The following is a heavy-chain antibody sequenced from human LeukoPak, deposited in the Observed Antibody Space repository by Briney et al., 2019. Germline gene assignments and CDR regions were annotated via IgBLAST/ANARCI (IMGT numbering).Heavy chain of an antibody. CDR2: IYDSGT. Sequence: SETLSLTCTVSGGSISTYFWRWIRQPAGKGLEWIGRIYDSGTNYNPSLKSRVTMSADTSKNQFSLKLSSVTAADTAVYFCAREVIIRGVTHFDYWGQGALVTVSS. V-gene: IGHV4-4*07. J-gene: IGHJ4*02. CDR3: AREVIIRGVTHFDY. D-gene: IGHD3-10*01. CDR1: GGSISTYF.